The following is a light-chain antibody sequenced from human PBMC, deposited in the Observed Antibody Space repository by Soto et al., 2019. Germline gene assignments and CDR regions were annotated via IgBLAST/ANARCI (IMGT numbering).Light chain of an antibody. J-gene: IGLJ3*02. CDR1: GSNTGNNF. Sequence: QSVLTQPPSVSAAPGQKVTISCSGGGSNTGNNFVSWYQQFPQTAPKLLIYDTNKRPSGIPDRFSGSKLGTSATLDIARLQTADEADYYCGVWDSALSLWLFGGGTKLTVL. V-gene: IGLV1-51*01. CDR3: GVWDSALSLWL. CDR2: DTN.